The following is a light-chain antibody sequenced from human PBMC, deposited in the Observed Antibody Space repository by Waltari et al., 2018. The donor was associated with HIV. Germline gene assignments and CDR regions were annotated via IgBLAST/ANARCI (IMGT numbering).Light chain of an antibody. CDR2: EVT. CDR3: ASYVTGGTVI. Sequence: QSALTQPASVSGSPGQSIAISCTGTSSDVGGYNYVPWYQQHPGNAPQLIIYEVTSRPSGVSHRFSGSKSGNTASLTISGLQAEDETDYYCASYVTGGTVIFGGGTKLTVV. CDR1: SSDVGGYNY. V-gene: IGLV2-14*01. J-gene: IGLJ2*01.